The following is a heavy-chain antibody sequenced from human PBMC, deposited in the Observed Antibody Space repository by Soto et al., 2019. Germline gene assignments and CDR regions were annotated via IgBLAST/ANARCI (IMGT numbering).Heavy chain of an antibody. J-gene: IGHJ4*02. V-gene: IGHV3-23*01. CDR2: ISDSGGST. CDR3: AKALGRDFSDFDS. CDR1: GVSCGRNG. D-gene: IGHD3-10*01. Sequence: GRSVGLGCEASGVSCGRNGVSCVGYGPGKGLEWVSAISDSGGSTYYADSVAGRFTISRDNSRHTLYLQMNSLRAEDTAIYYCAKALGRDFSDFDSWGQGTQVTVSS.